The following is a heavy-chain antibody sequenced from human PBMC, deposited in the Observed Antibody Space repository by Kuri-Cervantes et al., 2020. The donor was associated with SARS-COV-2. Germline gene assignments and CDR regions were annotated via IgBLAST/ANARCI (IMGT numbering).Heavy chain of an antibody. J-gene: IGHJ4*02. Sequence: SETLSLTCAVYGGSFSGYYWSWIRQPPGRGLEWIGEINHSGSTNYNPSLKSRVTISVDTSKNQFSLKLSSVTAADTAVYYCTRAFVSAWVAGYWGQGTPVTVSS. D-gene: IGHD3-16*01. CDR2: INHSGST. V-gene: IGHV4-34*01. CDR1: GGSFSGYY. CDR3: TRAFVSAWVAGY.